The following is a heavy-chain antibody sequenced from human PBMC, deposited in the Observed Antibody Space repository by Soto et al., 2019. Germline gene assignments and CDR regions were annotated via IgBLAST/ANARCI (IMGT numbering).Heavy chain of an antibody. V-gene: IGHV4-39*01. CDR2: IYYSGST. J-gene: IGHJ6*03. CDR3: ARPTGFWSGRYYYYYMDV. CDR1: GGSISSSSYY. D-gene: IGHD3-3*01. Sequence: QLQLQESGPGLVKPSETLSLTCTVSGGSISSSSYYWGWIRQPPGKGLEWIGSIYYSGSTYYNPSLTSRVTISVDTSKNQFSLKLSSVTAADTAVYYCARPTGFWSGRYYYYYMDVWGKGTTVTVSS.